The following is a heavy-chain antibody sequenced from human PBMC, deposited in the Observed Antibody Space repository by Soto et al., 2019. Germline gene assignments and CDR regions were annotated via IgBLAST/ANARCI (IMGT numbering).Heavy chain of an antibody. V-gene: IGHV1-69*12. D-gene: IGHD6-19*01. CDR1: GGTFSSYA. CDR3: ASNSSGWLYYFDY. J-gene: IGHJ4*02. CDR2: IIPIFGTA. Sequence: QVQLVQSGAEVKKPGSSVKVSCKASGGTFSSYAISWVRQAPGQGLEWMGGIIPIFGTANYAQKFQGRVTSTADESTITAYMELSSLRSEDTAVYYCASNSSGWLYYFDYWGQGTLVTVSS.